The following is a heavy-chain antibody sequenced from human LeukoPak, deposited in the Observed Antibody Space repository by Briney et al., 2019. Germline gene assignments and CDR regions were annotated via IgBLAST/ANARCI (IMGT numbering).Heavy chain of an antibody. J-gene: IGHJ4*02. CDR3: AKDTYCSGGSFYFFVPQYFDY. Sequence: GGSLRLSCVASGFTFSNYGMSWVRQAPGKGLEEVSLIGATGADTYYADSVKGRFIISRDNSKNTLYLQMNSLRAEDTAVYYCAKDTYCSGGSFYFFVPQYFDYWGQGTLVTVSS. V-gene: IGHV3-23*01. CDR2: IGATGADT. CDR1: GFTFSNYG. D-gene: IGHD2-15*01.